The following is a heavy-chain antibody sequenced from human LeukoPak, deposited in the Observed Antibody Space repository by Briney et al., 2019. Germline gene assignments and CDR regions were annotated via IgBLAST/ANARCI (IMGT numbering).Heavy chain of an antibody. Sequence: PGGSLRLSCAASGFISSNYGMSWVRQAPGKGLEWVSGVTRGGTVHYADSVEGRFTISRDNSESTVILQMNSLRTEDTASYYCAKTRSYLEWLSDFDYWGRGTLVTVSS. CDR3: AKTRSYLEWLSDFDY. CDR1: GFISSNYG. V-gene: IGHV3-23*01. J-gene: IGHJ4*01. CDR2: VTRGGTV. D-gene: IGHD3-3*01.